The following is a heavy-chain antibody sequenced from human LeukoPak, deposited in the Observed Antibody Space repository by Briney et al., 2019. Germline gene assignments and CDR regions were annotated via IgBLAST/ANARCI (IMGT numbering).Heavy chain of an antibody. CDR2: IIPIFGTA. J-gene: IGHJ4*02. V-gene: IGHV1-69*13. Sequence: GASVKVSCKASGGTFSSYAISWVRQAPGQGLEWMGGIIPIFGTANYAQKFQGRVTITADESTSTAYMELSSLRSEDTAVYYCAREANTAPSTIDYWGQGTLVTVSS. D-gene: IGHD2/OR15-2a*01. CDR3: AREANTAPSTIDY. CDR1: GGTFSSYA.